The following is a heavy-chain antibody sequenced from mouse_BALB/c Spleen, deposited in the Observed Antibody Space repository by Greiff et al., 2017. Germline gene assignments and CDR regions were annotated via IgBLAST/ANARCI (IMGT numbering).Heavy chain of an antibody. D-gene: IGHD1-1*01. Sequence: VQLQQSGAELVRPGTSVKISCKASGYTFTNYWLGWVKQRPGHGLEWIGDIYPGGGYTNYNEKFKGKATLTADTSSSTAYMQLSSLTSEDSAVYFCARSITTVVAGDYYAMDYWGQGTSVTVSS. CDR1: GYTFTNYW. CDR2: IYPGGGYT. V-gene: IGHV1-63*02. CDR3: ARSITTVVAGDYYAMDY. J-gene: IGHJ4*01.